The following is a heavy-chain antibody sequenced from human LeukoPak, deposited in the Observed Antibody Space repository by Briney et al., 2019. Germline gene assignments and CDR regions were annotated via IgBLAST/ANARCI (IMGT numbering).Heavy chain of an antibody. V-gene: IGHV1-18*01. CDR2: ISAYNGNT. D-gene: IGHD3-3*01. J-gene: IGHJ6*03. Sequence: ASVKVSCKASGYTFTSYGISWVRQAPGQGLEWMGWISAYNGNTNYAQKLQGRVTMTTDTSTSTAYMELRSLRSDDTAVYYCARSQGLRFLEWLLADYYYYMDVWGKGTTVTVSS. CDR3: ARSQGLRFLEWLLADYYYYMDV. CDR1: GYTFTSYG.